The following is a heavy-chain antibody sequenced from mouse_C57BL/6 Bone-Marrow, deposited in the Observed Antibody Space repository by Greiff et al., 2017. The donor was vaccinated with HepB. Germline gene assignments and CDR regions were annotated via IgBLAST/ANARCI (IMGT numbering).Heavy chain of an antibody. Sequence: VQLHQSGAELAKPGASVKLSCKASGYTFTSYWMHWVKQRPGQGLEWIGYINPSSGYTKYNQKFKDKATLTADKSSSTADMQLSSLTYEDSAVYYCARDYEGWYFDVWGTGTTVTVSS. D-gene: IGHD2-4*01. CDR3: ARDYEGWYFDV. CDR1: GYTFTSYW. CDR2: INPSSGYT. V-gene: IGHV1-7*01. J-gene: IGHJ1*03.